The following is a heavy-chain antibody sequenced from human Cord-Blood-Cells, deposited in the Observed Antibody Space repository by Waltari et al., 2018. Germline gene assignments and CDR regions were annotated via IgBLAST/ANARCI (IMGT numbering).Heavy chain of an antibody. CDR3: ARTNWVDAFDI. Sequence: EVQLVESGGGLVQPGGSLRLSCAASGFTFSSYEMNWVRQAPGKGLDGVSYISSSGGTIYYADAVKGRFTISRDNAKNSLYLQMNSLRAEDTAVYYCARTNWVDAFDIWGQGTMVTDSS. CDR1: GFTFSSYE. V-gene: IGHV3-48*03. J-gene: IGHJ3*02. D-gene: IGHD7-27*01. CDR2: ISSSGGTI.